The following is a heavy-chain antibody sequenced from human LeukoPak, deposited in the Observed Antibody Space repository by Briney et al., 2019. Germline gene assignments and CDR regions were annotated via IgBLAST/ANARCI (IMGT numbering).Heavy chain of an antibody. J-gene: IGHJ6*03. CDR2: IYYSGST. V-gene: IGHV4-59*01. D-gene: IGHD6-6*01. CDR1: GGSISSYY. CDR3: ARSSSPTNRYYYYYMDV. Sequence: KPSETLSLTCTVSGGSISSYYWSWIRQPPGKGLEWIGYIYYSGSTNYNPSLKSRVTISVDTSKNQFSLKLSSVTAADTAVYYCARSSSPTNRYYYYYMDVWGKGTMVTVSS.